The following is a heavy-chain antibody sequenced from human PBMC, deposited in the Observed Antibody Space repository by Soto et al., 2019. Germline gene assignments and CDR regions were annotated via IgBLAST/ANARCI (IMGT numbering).Heavy chain of an antibody. CDR1: GFSVSSFY. CDR3: ARGSSRWDY. Sequence: XETLSLTCPVAGFSVSSFYWSWIRQPAGKGLEWIGRIYSGGRNNYNPSLKSRVTMSVDTSKNQFSLRLSSVTAADTAMYYCARGSSRWDYWGQGNLVTVSS. CDR2: IYSGGRN. D-gene: IGHD6-13*01. J-gene: IGHJ4*02. V-gene: IGHV4-4*07.